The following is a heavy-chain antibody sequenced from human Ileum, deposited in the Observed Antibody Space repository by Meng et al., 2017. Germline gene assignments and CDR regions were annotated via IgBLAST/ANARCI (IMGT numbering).Heavy chain of an antibody. V-gene: IGHV3-30*01. J-gene: IGHJ4*02. CDR1: GFTFSSYA. CDR2: ISYDGSNK. D-gene: IGHD3-3*01. Sequence: GGSLRLSCAASGFTFSSYAMHWVRQAPGKGLEWVAVISYDGSNKYYADSVKGRFTISRDNSKNTLYLKMNSLRAEDTAVYYCARSPNFGVVTPFDFWGQGTLVTVSS. CDR3: ARSPNFGVVTPFDF.